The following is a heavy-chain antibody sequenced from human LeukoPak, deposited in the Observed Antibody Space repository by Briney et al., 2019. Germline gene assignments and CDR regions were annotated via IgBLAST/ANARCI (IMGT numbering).Heavy chain of an antibody. CDR2: ISSSGSTI. Sequence: GGSLRLSCAASGFPFSSYEMNWVRQAPGKGLEWVSYISSSGSTIYYADSVKGRFTISRDNAKNSLYLQMNSLRAEDTAVYYCARGYFDWLSSFDYWGQGTLVTVSS. V-gene: IGHV3-48*03. D-gene: IGHD3-9*01. CDR3: ARGYFDWLSSFDY. CDR1: GFPFSSYE. J-gene: IGHJ4*02.